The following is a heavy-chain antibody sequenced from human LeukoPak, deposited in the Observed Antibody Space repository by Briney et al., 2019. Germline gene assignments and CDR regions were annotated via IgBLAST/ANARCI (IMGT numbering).Heavy chain of an antibody. V-gene: IGHV1-24*01. CDR2: FDPEDGET. D-gene: IGHD3-9*01. CDR3: ATAAPYYDILTGYFDY. J-gene: IGHJ4*02. CDR1: GYTLTELS. Sequence: ASVKVSCKVSGYTLTELSMHWVRQAPGKGLEWMGGFDPEDGETIYAQKFQGRVTMTEDTSTDTAYMELSSLRSEDTAVYYCATAAPYYDILTGYFDYWGQGTLVTVSS.